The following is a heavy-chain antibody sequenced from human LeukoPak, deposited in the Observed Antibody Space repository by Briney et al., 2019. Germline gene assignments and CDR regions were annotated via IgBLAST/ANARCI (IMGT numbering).Heavy chain of an antibody. Sequence: GASVKVSCKASGYTFTGYYMHWVRQAPGQGLEWMGWINPNSGGTNYAQKFQGRVTMTRDTSISTAYMELSRLRSDDTAVYYCARETSTSRGAFDIWGQGTMVTVSS. CDR1: GYTFTGYY. D-gene: IGHD2-2*01. V-gene: IGHV1-2*02. J-gene: IGHJ3*02. CDR3: ARETSTSRGAFDI. CDR2: INPNSGGT.